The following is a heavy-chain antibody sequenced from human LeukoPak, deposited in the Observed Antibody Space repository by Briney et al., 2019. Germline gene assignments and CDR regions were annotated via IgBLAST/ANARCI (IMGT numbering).Heavy chain of an antibody. CDR1: GISFSTYW. J-gene: IGHJ4*02. D-gene: IGHD4-17*01. CDR2: ISISSNYI. Sequence: GGSLRLSCAASGISFSTYWMTWVRQAPGKGLEWVSSISISSNYIYYADSVKGRFTISRDNAKNSLYLQVNSLRAEDTAVYYCAILTVTTAYWGQGTLVTVSS. V-gene: IGHV3-21*01. CDR3: AILTVTTAY.